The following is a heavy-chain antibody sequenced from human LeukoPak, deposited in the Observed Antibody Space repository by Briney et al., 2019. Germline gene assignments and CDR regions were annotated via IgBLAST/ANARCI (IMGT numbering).Heavy chain of an antibody. D-gene: IGHD3-10*01. CDR3: AREGANYGSGSYYHTAYYFDY. CDR2: INHSGST. V-gene: IGHV4-34*01. CDR1: GGSFSGHY. Sequence: PSETLSLTCAVYGGSFSGHYWSWIRQPPGKGLERIGEINHSGSTNYNPSLKSRVTISVDTSKNQFSLKLSSVTAADTAVYYCAREGANYGSGSYYHTAYYFDYWGQGTLVTVSS. J-gene: IGHJ4*02.